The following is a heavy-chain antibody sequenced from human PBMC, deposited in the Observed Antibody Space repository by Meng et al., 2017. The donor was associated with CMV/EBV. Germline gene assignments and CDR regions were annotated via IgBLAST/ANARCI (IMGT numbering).Heavy chain of an antibody. J-gene: IGHJ4*02. CDR2: INSDGSST. D-gene: IGHD3-22*01. Sequence: GFTFSTSWMHWVRQAPGKGLVWVSRINSDGSSTSYADSVKGRFTISRDNAKNTLYLHMNSLRAEDTAVYYCARERANYYDSSGYYGYWGQGTLVTVSS. CDR3: ARERANYYDSSGYYGY. CDR1: GFTFSTSW. V-gene: IGHV3-74*01.